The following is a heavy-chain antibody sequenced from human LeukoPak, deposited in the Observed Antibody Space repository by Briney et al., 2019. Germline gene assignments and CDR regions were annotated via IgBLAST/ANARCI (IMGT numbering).Heavy chain of an antibody. CDR2: ISGSSGST. V-gene: IGHV3-23*01. CDR1: GFTFSIYA. Sequence: TGGSLRLSCAASGFTFSIYAMSWVRQAPGKGLEWVSTISGSSGSTDYADSVKGRFTISRDNSKNTLYLQMNSLRAEDTAVYYCAKARITMIVVVPFDYWGQGTLVTVSS. CDR3: AKARITMIVVVPFDY. D-gene: IGHD3-22*01. J-gene: IGHJ4*02.